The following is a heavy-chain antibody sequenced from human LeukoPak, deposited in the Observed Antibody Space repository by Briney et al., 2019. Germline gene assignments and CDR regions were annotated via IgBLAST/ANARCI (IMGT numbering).Heavy chain of an antibody. CDR2: TYYRSAWYN. J-gene: IGHJ4*02. CDR3: ARHGSDDSSGYYHLDY. V-gene: IGHV6-1*01. Sequence: SQTLSLTCAISGDSVSSNSVTWNWIRQSPSRGLEWLGRTYYRSAWYNDYAVSVRGRITVNPDTSKNQFSLHLNSVTPEDTAVYYCARHGSDDSSGYYHLDYWGQGTLVTVSS. D-gene: IGHD3-22*01. CDR1: GDSVSSNSVT.